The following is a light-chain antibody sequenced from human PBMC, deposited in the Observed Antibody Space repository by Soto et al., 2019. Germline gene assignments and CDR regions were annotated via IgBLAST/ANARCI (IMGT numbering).Light chain of an antibody. Sequence: QSVLTQPPSVSEVPRQRVTISCSGSSSNIGNNAVNWYQQLPGKAPKLLIYYDDLLSSGVSDRFSGSKSGTSASLAISGLQSEDEADYYCAAWDDSLNGVIFGGGTKLTVL. CDR2: YDD. CDR1: SSNIGNNA. J-gene: IGLJ2*01. V-gene: IGLV1-36*01. CDR3: AAWDDSLNGVI.